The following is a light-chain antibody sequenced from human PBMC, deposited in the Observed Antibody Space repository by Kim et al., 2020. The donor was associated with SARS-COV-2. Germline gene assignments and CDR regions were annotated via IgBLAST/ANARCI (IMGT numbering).Light chain of an antibody. V-gene: IGKV3-20*01. Sequence: SPGERATLSCRASQSLGSTYLAWYQQKVGQAPRLLIHDTSTRATGIPDRFSGSGSGTDFTLTISRLEPEDFAVYYCQQYGTSTWTFGQGTKVDIK. J-gene: IGKJ1*01. CDR1: QSLGSTY. CDR2: DTS. CDR3: QQYGTSTWT.